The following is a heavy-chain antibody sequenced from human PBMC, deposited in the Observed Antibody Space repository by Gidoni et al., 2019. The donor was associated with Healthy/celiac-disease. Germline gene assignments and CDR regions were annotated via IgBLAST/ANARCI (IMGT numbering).Heavy chain of an antibody. CDR1: GFTFSDYY. Sequence: VQLVEAGGCLVKPGGSLGLACAASGFTFSDYYMGWFRQAPGKGLEWVSYISSSGSNIYYADGVKGLFTISRDNAKNSLYLQMNSQRAEDTAVYYCGRGWWYSGYDNWGQGTLVTVSS. V-gene: IGHV3-11*01. CDR3: GRGWWYSGYDN. J-gene: IGHJ4*02. CDR2: ISSSGSNI. D-gene: IGHD5-12*01.